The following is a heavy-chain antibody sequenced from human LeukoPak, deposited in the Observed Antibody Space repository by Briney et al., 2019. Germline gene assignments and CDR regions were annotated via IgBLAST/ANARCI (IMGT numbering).Heavy chain of an antibody. CDR1: GGSISSYY. V-gene: IGHV4-4*07. Sequence: SETLSLTCTVSGGSISSYYWGWIRQPAGKGLEWIGRIYTSGSTNYNPSPKSRVTMSVDTSKNQFSLKLSSVTAADTAVYYCARVGWGVKAFDIWGQGTMVTVSS. CDR2: IYTSGST. J-gene: IGHJ3*02. D-gene: IGHD3-10*01. CDR3: ARVGWGVKAFDI.